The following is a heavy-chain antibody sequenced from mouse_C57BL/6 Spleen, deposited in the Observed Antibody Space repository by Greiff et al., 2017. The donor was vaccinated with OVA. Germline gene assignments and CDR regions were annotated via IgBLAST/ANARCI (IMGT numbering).Heavy chain of an antibody. V-gene: IGHV5-17*01. J-gene: IGHJ1*03. Sequence: EVQVVESGGGLVKPGGSLKLSCAASGFTFSDYGMHWVRQAPEKGLEWVAYISSGSSTIYYADTVKGRFTISRDNAKNTLFLQMTSLRSEDTAMYYCAIGDYSNYGGYFDVWGTGTTVTVSS. CDR1: GFTFSDYG. D-gene: IGHD2-5*01. CDR3: AIGDYSNYGGYFDV. CDR2: ISSGSSTI.